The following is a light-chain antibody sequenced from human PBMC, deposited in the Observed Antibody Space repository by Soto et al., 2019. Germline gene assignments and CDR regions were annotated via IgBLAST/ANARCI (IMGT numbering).Light chain of an antibody. V-gene: IGKV1-39*01. CDR2: AAS. CDR3: QQNFITPLT. Sequence: DIQMTQSPSSLSAFVGDRVTITCRASQSISAYLTWFQQKPGKAPKLLIHAASRLETRVPSRFSCGGSGTDFTLTISSLQTEELATYYGQQNFITPLTFGGGTKVEIK. J-gene: IGKJ4*01. CDR1: QSISAY.